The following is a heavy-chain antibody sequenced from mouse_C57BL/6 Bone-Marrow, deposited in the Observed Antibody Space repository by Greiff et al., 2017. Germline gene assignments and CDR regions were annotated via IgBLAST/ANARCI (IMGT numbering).Heavy chain of an antibody. CDR1: GFTFSSYG. CDR2: ISSGGSYT. CDR3: AKLAAWFAY. J-gene: IGHJ3*01. V-gene: IGHV5-6*01. Sequence: EVNLVESGGDLVKPGGSLKLSCAASGFTFSSYGMSWVRQTPDKRLEWVATISSGGSYTYYPDSVKGRFTISRDNTKNTLYLQLSSLKSEDTAMXYCAKLAAWFAYWGQGTLVTVSA.